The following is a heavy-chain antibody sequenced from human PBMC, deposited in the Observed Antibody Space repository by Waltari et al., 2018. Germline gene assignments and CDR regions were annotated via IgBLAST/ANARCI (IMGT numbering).Heavy chain of an antibody. V-gene: IGHV1-8*03. CDR1: GYTFTSYD. D-gene: IGHD6-6*01. J-gene: IGHJ4*02. Sequence: QVQLVQSGAEVKKPGASVKVSCKASGYTFTSYDINWVRQATGQGLEWMGWMNPNSGNTGYAQKFQGRVTITRNTSISTAYMELSSLRSEDTAVYYCARWGIAARRGRYYFDYWGQGTLVTVSS. CDR3: ARWGIAARRGRYYFDY. CDR2: MNPNSGNT.